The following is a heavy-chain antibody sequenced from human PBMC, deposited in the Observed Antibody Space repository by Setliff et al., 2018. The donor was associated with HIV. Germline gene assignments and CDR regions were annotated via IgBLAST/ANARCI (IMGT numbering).Heavy chain of an antibody. CDR3: AKSLLVAGNDY. CDR1: GFTFSPYW. J-gene: IGHJ4*02. D-gene: IGHD2-8*02. V-gene: IGHV3-74*03. CDR2: INSDGTST. Sequence: GGSLRLSCAASGFTFSPYWMHWVRQAPGKGLVWVSRINSDGTSTTYADSVKGRFTISRDNAKNTLYLQMISLRADDTAVYYCAKSLLVAGNDYWGQGTLVTVSS.